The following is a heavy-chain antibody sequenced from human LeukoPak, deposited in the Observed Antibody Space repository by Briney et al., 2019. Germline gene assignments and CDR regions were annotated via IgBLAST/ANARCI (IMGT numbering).Heavy chain of an antibody. V-gene: IGHV2-70*18. Sequence: TLSLTCTVSGDSMTSSNYYWGWIRQPPGKALEWLALTDWDDDKYYSTSLKTRLTISKDTSKNQVVLTMTNMDPVDTATYYCARISYYGSGSYWSYYLDYWGQGTLVTVSS. J-gene: IGHJ4*02. CDR1: GDSMTSSNYY. D-gene: IGHD3-10*01. CDR3: ARISYYGSGSYWSYYLDY. CDR2: TDWDDDK.